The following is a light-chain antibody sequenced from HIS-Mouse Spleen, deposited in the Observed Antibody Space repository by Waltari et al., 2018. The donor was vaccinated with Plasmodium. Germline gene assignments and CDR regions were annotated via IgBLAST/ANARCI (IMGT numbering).Light chain of an antibody. Sequence: DIVMTQSPDSLAVSLGARATINCKSRQSVLYSSHNKNYLAWYQQKPGQPPKLLIYRASTRESGVPDRVSGSGSVTDFTLTISSLQAEDVAVYYCQQYYSTPPYTFGQGTKLEIK. V-gene: IGKV4-1*01. J-gene: IGKJ2*01. CDR1: QSVLYSSHNKNY. CDR3: QQYYSTPPYT. CDR2: RAS.